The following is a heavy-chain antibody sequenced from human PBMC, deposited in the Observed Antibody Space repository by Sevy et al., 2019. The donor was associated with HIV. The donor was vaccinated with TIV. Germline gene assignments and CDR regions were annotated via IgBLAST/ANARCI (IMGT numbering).Heavy chain of an antibody. CDR1: GFSYSSYG. D-gene: IGHD2-21*01. V-gene: IGHV3-30*02. CDR3: VKEGGGEGGDH. J-gene: IGHJ4*02. Sequence: GGSLRLSCAASGFSYSSYGMHWVRQAPGKGLEWVAYIQYDGSNKDYADSVKGRFTISRDNSKNKLDLQMNSLRVEETAVYYCVKEGGGEGGDHWGQGTLVTVSS. CDR2: IQYDGSNK.